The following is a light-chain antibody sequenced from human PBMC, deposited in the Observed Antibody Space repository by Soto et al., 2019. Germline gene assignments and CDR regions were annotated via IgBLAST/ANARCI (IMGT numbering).Light chain of an antibody. CDR2: DAS. CDR1: QSINSNF. CDR3: QQYGSSPIT. Sequence: IVLTQSPGTLSLSPRERATLSCRASQSINSNFLAWYQQTPGQGPRLLIYDASTRATGIPDRFSGSGSGTDFTLTISRLEPEDFAVYYCQQYGSSPITFGQGTRVEIK. J-gene: IGKJ5*01. V-gene: IGKV3-20*01.